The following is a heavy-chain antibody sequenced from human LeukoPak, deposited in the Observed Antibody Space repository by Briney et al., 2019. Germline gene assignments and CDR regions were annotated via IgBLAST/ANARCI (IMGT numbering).Heavy chain of an antibody. Sequence: SETLSLTCTVSGGSISSYYWSWIRQPPGKGLEWIGYIYYSGSTNYNPPLKSRVTISVDTSKNQFSLKLSSVTAADTAVYYCARVYNWKERYFDYWGQGTLVTVSS. V-gene: IGHV4-59*01. CDR1: GGSISSYY. CDR2: IYYSGST. CDR3: ARVYNWKERYFDY. D-gene: IGHD1-20*01. J-gene: IGHJ4*02.